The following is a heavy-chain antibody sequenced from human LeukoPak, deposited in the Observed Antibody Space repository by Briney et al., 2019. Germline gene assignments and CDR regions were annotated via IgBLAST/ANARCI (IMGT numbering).Heavy chain of an antibody. Sequence: KPSETLSLTCAVYGGSFSGYYWSWIRQTPGKGLEWIGEINHSGSTNYNPSLKSRVTISVDMSKNQFSLKLRSVTAADTAVYYCARGALAYSNSIDYWGQGTLVTVSS. V-gene: IGHV4-34*01. CDR1: GGSFSGYY. CDR2: INHSGST. CDR3: ARGALAYSNSIDY. J-gene: IGHJ4*02. D-gene: IGHD4-11*01.